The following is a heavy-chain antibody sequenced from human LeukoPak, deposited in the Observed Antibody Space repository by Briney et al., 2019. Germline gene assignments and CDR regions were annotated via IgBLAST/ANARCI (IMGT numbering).Heavy chain of an antibody. Sequence: GGSLRLSCAASGFTFSSYAMHWVRQAPGKGLEWVAVISYDGSNKYYADSVKGRFTIPRDNSKNTLYLQMNSLRAEDTAVYYCARDHYYGSGSYSYYFDYWGQGTLVTVSS. CDR2: ISYDGSNK. J-gene: IGHJ4*02. D-gene: IGHD3-10*01. V-gene: IGHV3-30*04. CDR1: GFTFSSYA. CDR3: ARDHYYGSGSYSYYFDY.